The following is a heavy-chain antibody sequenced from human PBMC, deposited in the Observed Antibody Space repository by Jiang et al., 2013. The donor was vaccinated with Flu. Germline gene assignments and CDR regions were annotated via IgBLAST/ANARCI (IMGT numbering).Heavy chain of an antibody. V-gene: IGHV2-70*11. Sequence: KPTQTLTLTCTFSGFSLSTSGMCASWIRQPPGKALEWLARIDWDDDKYYSTSLKTRLTISKDTSKNQVVLTMTNMDPVDTATYYCARQIRITMKDAFDIWGQGTMVTVSS. J-gene: IGHJ3*02. D-gene: IGHD3-22*01. CDR2: IDWDDDK. CDR1: GFSLSTSGMC. CDR3: ARQIRITMKDAFDI.